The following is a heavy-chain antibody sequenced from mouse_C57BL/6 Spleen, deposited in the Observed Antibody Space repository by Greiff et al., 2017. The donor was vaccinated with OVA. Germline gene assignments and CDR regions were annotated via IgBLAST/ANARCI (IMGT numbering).Heavy chain of an antibody. CDR3: AREGIRRDFDY. CDR2: IYPGDGDT. V-gene: IGHV1-82*01. CDR1: GYAFSSSW. J-gene: IGHJ2*01. Sequence: AQLQQSGPELVKPGASVKISCKASGYAFSSSWMNWVKQRPGKGLEWIGRIYPGDGDTNYNGKFKGKATLTADKSSSTAYMQLSSLTSEDSAVYFCAREGIRRDFDYWGQGTTLTVSS.